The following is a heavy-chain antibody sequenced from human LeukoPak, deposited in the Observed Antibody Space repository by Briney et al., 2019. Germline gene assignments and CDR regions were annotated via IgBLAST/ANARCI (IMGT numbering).Heavy chain of an antibody. CDR1: GFTFSTFA. D-gene: IGHD3-22*01. CDR3: AKDVTYYHDNSGSWGAFHI. V-gene: IGHV3-23*01. J-gene: IGHJ3*02. CDR2: ITYSGGST. Sequence: GGSLRLSCVASGFTFSTFAMSWVRQAPGKGLEWVSIITYSGGSTYYADSVKGRFTISRDNSKNTLYLQMNSLRADDTAVYYCAKDVTYYHDNSGSWGAFHIWGQGTMVTVSS.